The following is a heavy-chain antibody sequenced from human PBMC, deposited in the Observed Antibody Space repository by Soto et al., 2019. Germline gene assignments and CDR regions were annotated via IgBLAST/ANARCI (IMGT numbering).Heavy chain of an antibody. D-gene: IGHD2-15*01. CDR3: GSGRCLVGGGRFDD. V-gene: IGHV3-7*05. J-gene: IGHJ4*02. Sequence: PGGSLRLSCAASGFTFSSYWMSWVRQAPGKGLEWVANIKQDGSEKYYVDSVKGRFTISRDNAKNSLYLQMNSLRAEDTAVYYCGSGRCLVGGGRFDDWGQGSLVAV. CDR1: GFTFSSYW. CDR2: IKQDGSEK.